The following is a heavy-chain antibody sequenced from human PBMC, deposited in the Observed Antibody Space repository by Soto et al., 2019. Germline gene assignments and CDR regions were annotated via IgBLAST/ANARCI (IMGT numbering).Heavy chain of an antibody. CDR3: ARVGRYCTNGVCYSEAYYYYMDV. CDR1: GFTFSSYA. J-gene: IGHJ6*03. CDR2: ISSNGGST. Sequence: GGSLRLSCAASGFTFSSYAMHWVRQAPGKGLEYVSAISSNGGSTYYANSVKGRFTISRDNSKNTLYLQMGSLRAEDMAVYYCARVGRYCTNGVCYSEAYYYYMDVWGKGTTVTVSS. D-gene: IGHD2-8*01. V-gene: IGHV3-64*01.